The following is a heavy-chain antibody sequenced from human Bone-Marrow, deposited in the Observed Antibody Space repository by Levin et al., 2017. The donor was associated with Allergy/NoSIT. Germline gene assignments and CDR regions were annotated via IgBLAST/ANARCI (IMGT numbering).Heavy chain of an antibody. J-gene: IGHJ6*02. V-gene: IGHV4-30-4*01. CDR1: GGSIRSDNYY. Sequence: SQTLSLPCTVTGGSIRSDNYYWSWIRQTPGGGLEWIGYNSYTGTTSYNPSLKSRITISLDMSKKPFSLRLNAVTAADTAVYYCARGWIGEVFSVRRYHNFGMDVWGQGITVTVSS. CDR2: NSYTGTT. D-gene: IGHD3-10*01. CDR3: ARGWIGEVFSVRRYHNFGMDV.